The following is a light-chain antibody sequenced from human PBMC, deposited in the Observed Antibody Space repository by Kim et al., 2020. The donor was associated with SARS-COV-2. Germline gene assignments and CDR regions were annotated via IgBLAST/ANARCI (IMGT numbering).Light chain of an antibody. CDR3: QQYNKWPLYT. CDR2: DAS. Sequence: EIVVTQSPAALSVSPGGSATLSCRASQNVRSNLAWYQQKPGQTPRLLIYDASTRATGIPARFSGSGSGTEFTLTISSLQSEDFAVYYCQQYNKWPLYTFGQGTKLEI. V-gene: IGKV3-15*01. CDR1: QNVRSN. J-gene: IGKJ2*01.